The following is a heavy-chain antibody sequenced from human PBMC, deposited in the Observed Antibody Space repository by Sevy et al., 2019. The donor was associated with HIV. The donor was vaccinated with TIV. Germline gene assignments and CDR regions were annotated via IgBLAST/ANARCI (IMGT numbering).Heavy chain of an antibody. CDR2: IIPIFGTA. D-gene: IGHD2-2*01. CDR1: GGTFSSYA. Sequence: ASVKVSCKASGGTFSSYAISWVRQAPGQGLEWMGGIIPIFGTANYAQKFQGRVTITADESTSTAYMELSSLRSEDTAVYYCARAPEGPVAIEPGTYYFDYWGQGTLVTVSS. J-gene: IGHJ4*02. CDR3: ARAPEGPVAIEPGTYYFDY. V-gene: IGHV1-69*13.